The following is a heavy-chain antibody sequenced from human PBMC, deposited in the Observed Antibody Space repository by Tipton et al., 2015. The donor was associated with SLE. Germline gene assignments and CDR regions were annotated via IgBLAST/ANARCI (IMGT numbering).Heavy chain of an antibody. CDR1: GFRFGDYA. Sequence: SLRLSCTSSGFRFGDYAVSWVRQAPGKGLEWVSVIYSGGNTNYAESVKGRFTISRDNSKNMLYLQMNSLRTEDTAVYYCARAPSGRVVGTPTGHGYWGQGTLVTVSS. V-gene: IGHV3-53*05. J-gene: IGHJ4*02. CDR2: IYSGGNT. D-gene: IGHD1-26*01. CDR3: ARAPSGRVVGTPTGHGY.